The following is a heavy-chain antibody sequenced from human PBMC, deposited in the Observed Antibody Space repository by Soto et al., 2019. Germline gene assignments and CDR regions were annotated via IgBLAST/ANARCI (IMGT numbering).Heavy chain of an antibody. CDR1: GFTFSSYG. J-gene: IGHJ6*02. D-gene: IGHD4-17*01. CDR2: ISYDGSNK. V-gene: IGHV3-30*18. CDR3: AKPTVTNYYYYYGMDV. Sequence: GGSLRLSCAASGFTFSSYGMHWVRQAPGKGLEWVAVISYDGSNKYYADSVKGRFTISRDNSKNTLYLQMNSLRAEDTAVYYCAKPTVTNYYYYYGMDVWGQGTTVTVSS.